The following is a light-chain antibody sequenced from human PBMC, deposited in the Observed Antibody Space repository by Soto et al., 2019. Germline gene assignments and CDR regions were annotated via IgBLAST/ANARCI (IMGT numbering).Light chain of an antibody. CDR2: SNY. V-gene: IGLV1-44*01. Sequence: QSVLTQPPSASGTPGQSVTISCSGSSSNIGSNTVTLYQQLPGTAPKLVIYSNYDRPSGVPDRFSGSTSGTSASLVIRGLQSEDEADYYCAAWDDILNGYVFGGGTKVTVL. CDR1: SSNIGSNT. CDR3: AAWDDILNGYV. J-gene: IGLJ1*01.